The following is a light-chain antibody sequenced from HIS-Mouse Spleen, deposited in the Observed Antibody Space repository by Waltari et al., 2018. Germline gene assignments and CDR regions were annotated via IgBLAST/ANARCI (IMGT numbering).Light chain of an antibody. CDR1: NVGSKG. CDR2: DDS. Sequence: SYVLTQPPSVSVAPGKPARITCGGNNVGSKGVHGSQQKPGQAPVLVVYDDSDRPSGIPERFSGSNSGNTATLTISRVEAGDEADYYCQVWDSSSDHVVFGGGTKLTVL. V-gene: IGLV3-21*03. J-gene: IGLJ2*01. CDR3: QVWDSSSDHVV.